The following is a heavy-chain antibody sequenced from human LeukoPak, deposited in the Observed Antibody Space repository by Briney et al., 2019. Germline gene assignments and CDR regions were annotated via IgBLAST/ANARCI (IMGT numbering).Heavy chain of an antibody. CDR2: IYPGDSDT. D-gene: IGHD4-11*01. CDR3: AAGGMTTVNGDAFDI. V-gene: IGHV5-51*01. Sequence: GESLKISCKGSGYTFTSYWIGWVRQMPGKGLEWMGIIYPGDSDTRYSPSFQGQVTISADKSISTAYLQWSSLKASDTAMYYCAAGGMTTVNGDAFDIWGQGTMVTVSS. J-gene: IGHJ3*02. CDR1: GYTFTSYW.